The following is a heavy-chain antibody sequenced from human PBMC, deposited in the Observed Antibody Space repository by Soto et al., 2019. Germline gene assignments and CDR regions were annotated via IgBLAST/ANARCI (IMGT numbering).Heavy chain of an antibody. CDR2: ISGRGGST. CDR3: AKDSTVTTSLYYYYYGLDV. CDR1: GFTFSNYA. V-gene: IGHV3-23*01. D-gene: IGHD4-17*01. J-gene: IGHJ6*02. Sequence: EVQLLESGGGLVQPGGSLRLSCTASGFTFSNYAMSWVRQAPDKGLEWVSAISGRGGSTYYADSVKGRFTISRDNSKNMMFLQMNSLRAEDTALYYCAKDSTVTTSLYYYYYGLDVWGQGTKVTVSS.